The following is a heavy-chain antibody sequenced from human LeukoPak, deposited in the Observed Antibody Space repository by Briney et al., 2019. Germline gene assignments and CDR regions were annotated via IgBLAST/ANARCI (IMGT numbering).Heavy chain of an antibody. D-gene: IGHD2-15*01. Sequence: SETLSLTCTVSGGSISSGGYYWSWIRQHPGKGLEWIGYIYYSGSTSYNPSLKSRVTISVDTSKNQFSLRLSALSAADTAVYYCARESLRWWGSDSFDIWGQGTMVTVSS. CDR1: GGSISSGGYY. CDR2: IYYSGST. CDR3: ARESLRWWGSDSFDI. J-gene: IGHJ3*02. V-gene: IGHV4-31*03.